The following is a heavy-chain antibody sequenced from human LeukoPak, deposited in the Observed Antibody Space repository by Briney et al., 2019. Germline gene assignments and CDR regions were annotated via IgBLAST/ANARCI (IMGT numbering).Heavy chain of an antibody. CDR2: INHSGST. V-gene: IGHV4-34*01. D-gene: IGHD3-3*01. J-gene: IGHJ5*02. CDR3: ARGSKFWSGYLKKNWFDP. CDR1: GGSFSGYY. Sequence: SETLSLTCAVYGGSFSGYYWSWIRQPPGKGLEWIGEINHSGSTNYSPSLKSRVTISVDTSKNQFSLKLGSVTAADTAVYYCARGSKFWSGYLKKNWFDPWGQGTLVTVSS.